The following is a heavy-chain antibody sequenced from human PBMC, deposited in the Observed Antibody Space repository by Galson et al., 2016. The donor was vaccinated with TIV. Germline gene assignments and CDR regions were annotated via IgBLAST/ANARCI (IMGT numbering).Heavy chain of an antibody. CDR2: MNPDSANT. CDR3: AREVGYCNSSGCYPLYMDV. CDR1: GYTFTTYD. Sequence: SVKVSCKASGYTFTTYDIIWVRQATGQGLEWMGRMNPDSANTDYAQKFLGRVTMTRNTSSSKAYMELSSLRSEDTAVYDCAREVGYCNSSGCYPLYMDVWSKGTTVTVSS. J-gene: IGHJ6*04. V-gene: IGHV1-8*02. D-gene: IGHD2-2*01.